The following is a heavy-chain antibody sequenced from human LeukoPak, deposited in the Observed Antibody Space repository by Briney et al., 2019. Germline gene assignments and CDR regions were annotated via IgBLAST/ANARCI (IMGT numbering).Heavy chain of an antibody. CDR1: GYTFTSYY. CDR2: INPSDGST. D-gene: IGHD1-26*01. V-gene: IGHV1-46*01. CDR3: ARAGESGSYHRFGLGY. J-gene: IGHJ4*02. Sequence: ASVKVSCKASGYTFTSYYMHWVRQAPGRGLEWMGIINPSDGSTNYAQKFQGRVTMTRDMSTSTVYMELSSLRSEDTAVYYCARAGESGSYHRFGLGYWGQGILVTVSS.